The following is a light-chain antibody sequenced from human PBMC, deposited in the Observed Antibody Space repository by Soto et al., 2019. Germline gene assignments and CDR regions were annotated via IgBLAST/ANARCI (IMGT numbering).Light chain of an antibody. CDR3: QHCGSSPS. J-gene: IGKJ1*01. CDR2: DTS. V-gene: IGKV3-20*01. CDR1: QSVSSSY. Sequence: EIVLTQSPGTLSLSPGERATLSCRASQSVSSSYLAWYQQKPGQAPRLLIYDTSSRATGIPDRFSGSGSGTEFTLAISRLEPEDCAVYYCQHCGSSPSFGQGTKVELK.